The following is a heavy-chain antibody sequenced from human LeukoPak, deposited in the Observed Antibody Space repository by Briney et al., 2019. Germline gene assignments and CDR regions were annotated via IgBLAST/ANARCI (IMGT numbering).Heavy chain of an antibody. CDR3: ARARPRKLLFVS. CDR2: INPNSGGA. D-gene: IGHD3-3*01. V-gene: IGHV1-2*02. CDR1: RYTFSTYY. Sequence: ASVKVSCKASRYTFSTYYMHWVRQAPGQGLEWMGWINPNSGGANYAQKFQGRVTMTRDTSISTAYMELSRLRSDDTAVYYCARARPRKLLFVSWGQGTLVTVSS. J-gene: IGHJ4*02.